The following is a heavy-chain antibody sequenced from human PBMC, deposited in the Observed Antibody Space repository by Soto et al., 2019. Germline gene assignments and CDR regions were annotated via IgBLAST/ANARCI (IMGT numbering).Heavy chain of an antibody. V-gene: IGHV3-30*04. D-gene: IGHD4-4*01. Sequence: GESLKISCAASGFTFSSYAMHWVRQAPGKGLEWVAVISYDGSNKYYADSVKGRFTISRDNSKNTLYLQMNSLRAEDTAVYYCARAYSNYEEYAFDIWGQGTMVTVSS. CDR1: GFTFSSYA. CDR3: ARAYSNYEEYAFDI. J-gene: IGHJ3*02. CDR2: ISYDGSNK.